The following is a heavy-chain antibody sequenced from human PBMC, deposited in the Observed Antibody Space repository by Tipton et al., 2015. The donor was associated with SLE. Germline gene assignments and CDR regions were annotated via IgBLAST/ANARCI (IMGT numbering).Heavy chain of an antibody. V-gene: IGHV1-2*02. CDR2: ISPNSGGT. J-gene: IGHJ4*02. Sequence: QSGPEVKKPGASVKVSCRASGYSFTDYYIHWVRQAPGQGLEWVGWISPNSGGTHYSQKFQGRLTLTRDTSISTAYMELSSLRSDDTATYYCARWEGGMDQYYFDFWGQGVLVIVSS. CDR3: ARWEGGMDQYYFDF. CDR1: GYSFTDYY. D-gene: IGHD1-26*01.